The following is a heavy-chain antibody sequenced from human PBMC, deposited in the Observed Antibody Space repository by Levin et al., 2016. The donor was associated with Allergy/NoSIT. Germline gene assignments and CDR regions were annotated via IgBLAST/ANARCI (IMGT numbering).Heavy chain of an antibody. CDR2: ITGRSTDI. J-gene: IGHJ5*02. D-gene: IGHD1-26*01. CDR3: AREHISNVGFDP. Sequence: WIRQPPGKGLEWVSSITGRSTDISYADSVKGRFTISRDNAKNSVYLQMNSLRPEDTAVYFCAREHISNVGFDPWGQGTLVTVSS. V-gene: IGHV3-21*06.